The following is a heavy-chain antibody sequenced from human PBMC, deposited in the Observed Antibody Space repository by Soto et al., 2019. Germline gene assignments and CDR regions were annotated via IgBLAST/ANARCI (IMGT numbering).Heavy chain of an antibody. D-gene: IGHD2-15*01. V-gene: IGHV1-8*01. CDR1: GYTFTSYD. Sequence: ASVKVSCKASGYTFTSYDINWLRQATGQGLEWMGWMNPNSGNTGYAQKFQGRVTMTRNTSISTAYMELSSLRSEDTAVYYCARAPELYCSGGSCYPFDYWGQGTLVTVSS. CDR2: MNPNSGNT. J-gene: IGHJ4*02. CDR3: ARAPELYCSGGSCYPFDY.